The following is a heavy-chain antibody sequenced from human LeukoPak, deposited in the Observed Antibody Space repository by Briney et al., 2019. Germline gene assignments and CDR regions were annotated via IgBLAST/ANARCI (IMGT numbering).Heavy chain of an antibody. CDR3: ARDGAGYYDAIGY. J-gene: IGHJ4*02. Sequence: SETLSLTCTVSGGSISSGGYSWSWIRQPPGKGLEWIGYIYHSGSTNYNPSLKSRVTISVDKSKNQFSLKLSSVTAADTAVYYCARDGAGYYDAIGYWGQGTLVTVSS. CDR2: IYHSGST. D-gene: IGHD3-22*01. CDR1: GGSISSGGYS. V-gene: IGHV4-30-2*01.